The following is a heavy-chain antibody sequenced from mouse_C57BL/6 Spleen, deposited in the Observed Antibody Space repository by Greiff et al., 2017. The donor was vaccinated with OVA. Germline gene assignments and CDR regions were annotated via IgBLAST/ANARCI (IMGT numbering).Heavy chain of an antibody. CDR3: ARHYLGY. V-gene: IGHV7-3*01. J-gene: IGHJ2*01. Sequence: EVKLMESGGGLVQPGGSLSLSCAASGFTFTDYYMRWVRQPPGQALEWLGFIRHKANVYTTEYSASVKGRFTISRDNSQRILYLQMNALRAEDSATYYCARHYLGYWGQGTTLTVSS. CDR2: IRHKANVYTT. CDR1: GFTFTDYY.